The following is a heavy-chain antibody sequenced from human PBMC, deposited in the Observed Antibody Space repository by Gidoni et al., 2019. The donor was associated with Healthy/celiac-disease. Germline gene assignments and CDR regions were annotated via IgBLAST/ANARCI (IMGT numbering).Heavy chain of an antibody. CDR3: AKETHYDSSGYLAFDI. J-gene: IGHJ3*02. CDR2: ISWNSGSI. CDR1: GFPFVVYA. Sequence: EVQLVESGGGLVQPGRSLRLSCAASGFPFVVYAMHWVRQAPGKGLEWVSGISWNSGSIGYADSVKGRFTISRDNAKNSLYLQMNSLRAEDTALYYCAKETHYDSSGYLAFDIWGQGTMVTVSS. D-gene: IGHD3-22*01. V-gene: IGHV3-9*01.